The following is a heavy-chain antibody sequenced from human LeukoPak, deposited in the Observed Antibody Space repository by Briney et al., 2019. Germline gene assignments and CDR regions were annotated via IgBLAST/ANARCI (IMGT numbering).Heavy chain of an antibody. D-gene: IGHD3-3*01. CDR2: IYYSGST. CDR3: ARGIDFWSGYYYFDY. Sequence: SETLSLTCTVSGGSISSYYWSWIRQPPGKGLEWIGYIYYSGSTNYNPSPKSRVTISVGTSKNQFSLKLSSVTAADTAVYYCARGIDFWSGYYYFDYWGQGTLVTVSS. V-gene: IGHV4-59*01. J-gene: IGHJ4*02. CDR1: GGSISSYY.